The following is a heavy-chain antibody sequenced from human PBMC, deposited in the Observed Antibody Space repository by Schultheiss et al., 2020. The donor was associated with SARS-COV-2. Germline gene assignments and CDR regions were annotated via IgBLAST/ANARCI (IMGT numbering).Heavy chain of an antibody. V-gene: IGHV4-34*01. J-gene: IGHJ5*02. Sequence: SETLSFTCAVYGGSFSGYYWSWIRQPPGKGLEWIGEMNHSGSTNYNPSLKSRVTISVDTSKNQFSLKLNSVTAADTAMYYCARDRPLLDPWGQGILVTVSS. CDR1: GGSFSGYY. CDR3: ARDRPLLDP. CDR2: MNHSGST.